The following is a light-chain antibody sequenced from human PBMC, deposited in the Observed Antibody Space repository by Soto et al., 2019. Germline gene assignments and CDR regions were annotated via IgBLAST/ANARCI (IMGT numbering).Light chain of an antibody. Sequence: QSALTQSPSASGSPGQSVTISCTGTSSDVGGYNFVSWYQQHPGKAPKLMIFEVTKRPSGVPDRFSGSKSGNTASLTVSGLQAEDEADYFGSSYAYINVASVVFGGGTKLTVL. CDR3: SSYAYINVASVV. CDR1: SSDVGGYNF. J-gene: IGLJ2*01. CDR2: EVT. V-gene: IGLV2-8*01.